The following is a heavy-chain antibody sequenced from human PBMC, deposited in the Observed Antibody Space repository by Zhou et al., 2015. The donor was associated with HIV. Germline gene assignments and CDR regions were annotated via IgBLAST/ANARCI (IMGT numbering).Heavy chain of an antibody. D-gene: IGHD6-19*01. V-gene: IGHV1-46*04. CDR2: INPSNGIT. CDR1: GYTFTYYY. CDR3: ARKYSSGWPVDY. Sequence: QVQLVQSGAEVRKPGASVKVSCKASGYTFTYYYMHWVRQAPGQGLEWMGVINPSNGITSQAQGRVILTRDTSTSTVYLEIRSLRSDDTAVYYCARKYSSGWPVDYW. J-gene: IGHJ4*01.